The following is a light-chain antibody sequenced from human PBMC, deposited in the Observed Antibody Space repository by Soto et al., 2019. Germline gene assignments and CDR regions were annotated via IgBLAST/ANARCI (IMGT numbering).Light chain of an antibody. CDR1: QDINTW. CDR3: QQYDNLPLT. V-gene: IGKV1-33*01. CDR2: DAS. Sequence: DIQMTQSPSSVSAFVGDRVTFTCRASQDINTWLVWYQQKPGKAPKLLIYDASNLETGVPSRFSGSGSGTDFTFTISRLQPEDIATYYCQQYDNLPLTFGGGTKVDIK. J-gene: IGKJ4*01.